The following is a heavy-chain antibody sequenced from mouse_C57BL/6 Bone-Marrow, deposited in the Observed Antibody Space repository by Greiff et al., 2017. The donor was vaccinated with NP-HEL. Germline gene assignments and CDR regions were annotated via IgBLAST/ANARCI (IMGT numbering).Heavy chain of an antibody. CDR3: ARAVITTVRRYWYVDV. CDR1: GYAFSSYW. D-gene: IGHD1-1*01. V-gene: IGHV1-80*01. J-gene: IGHJ1*03. CDR2: IYPGDGDT. Sequence: VQLQQSGAELVKPGASVKISCKASGYAFSSYWMNWVKQRPGKGLEWIGQIYPGDGDTNYNGKFKGKATLTADKSSSTAYMQLSSLTSEDSAVYFCARAVITTVRRYWYVDVWGTGTTVTVSS.